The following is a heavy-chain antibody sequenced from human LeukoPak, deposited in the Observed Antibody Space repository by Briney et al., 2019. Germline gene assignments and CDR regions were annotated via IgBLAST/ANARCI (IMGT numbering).Heavy chain of an antibody. Sequence: VASVKVSCKASGYTFTGYYMHWVRQAPGQGLEWMGWINPNSGGTNYAQKFQGRVTMTGDTSISTAYMELSRPRSDDTAVYYCARASLGYCSGGSCYYMDVWGKGTTVTVSS. CDR2: INPNSGGT. D-gene: IGHD2-15*01. CDR3: ARASLGYCSGGSCYYMDV. CDR1: GYTFTGYY. V-gene: IGHV1-2*02. J-gene: IGHJ6*03.